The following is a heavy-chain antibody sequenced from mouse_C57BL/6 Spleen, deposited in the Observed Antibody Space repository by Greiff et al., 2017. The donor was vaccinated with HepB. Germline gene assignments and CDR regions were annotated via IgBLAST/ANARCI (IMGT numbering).Heavy chain of an antibody. D-gene: IGHD1-1*01. CDR1: GYTFTSYW. J-gene: IGHJ4*01. Sequence: VQLQQSGAELAKPGASVKLSCKASGYTFTSYWMHWVKQRPGQGLEWIGYINPSSGYTKYNQKFKDKATLTADKSSSTAYMQLSSLTYEDSAVYYCARSYYGSSYVGYYAMDYWGQGTSVTVSS. CDR2: INPSSGYT. CDR3: ARSYYGSSYVGYYAMDY. V-gene: IGHV1-7*01.